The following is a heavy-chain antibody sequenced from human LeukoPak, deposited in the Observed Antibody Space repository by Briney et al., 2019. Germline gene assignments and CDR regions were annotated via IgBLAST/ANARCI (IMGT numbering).Heavy chain of an antibody. J-gene: IGHJ3*02. V-gene: IGHV1-2*02. D-gene: IGHD4-17*01. CDR2: IYPNSGDT. CDR1: GCTFTGYY. Sequence: ASVKVSRKASGCTFTGYYFHWVRQAPGQGLEWMAWIYPNSGDTTSAQKFQGRVTMTRDTSISTAYMELSRLRSDDTAVYYCAREKKGYGDEAAFDIWGQGTMVTVSS. CDR3: AREKKGYGDEAAFDI.